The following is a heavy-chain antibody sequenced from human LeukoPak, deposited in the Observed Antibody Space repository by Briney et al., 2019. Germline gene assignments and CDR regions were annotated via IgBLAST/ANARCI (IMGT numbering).Heavy chain of an antibody. Sequence: PGGSLRLSCVASGFTFSSYWMSWVRQAPGKGLEWVANIRQDGSEIYYVDSVKGRFTISRDNAKNSLYLQMNSLRVEDMAWYYCARDSSGRALRSFDIWGQGTLVTVSS. V-gene: IGHV3-7*04. D-gene: IGHD6-19*01. CDR2: IRQDGSEI. J-gene: IGHJ3*02. CDR1: GFTFSSYW. CDR3: ARDSSGRALRSFDI.